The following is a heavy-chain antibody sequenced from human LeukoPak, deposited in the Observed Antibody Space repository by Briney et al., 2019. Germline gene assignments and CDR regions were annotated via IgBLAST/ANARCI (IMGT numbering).Heavy chain of an antibody. CDR3: ATHPRGADGV. J-gene: IGHJ4*02. V-gene: IGHV3-30-3*01. CDR1: GFTFSSYA. CDR2: ISYDGSNK. D-gene: IGHD2-15*01. Sequence: GRSLRLSCAASGFTFSSYAMHWVRQAPGKGLEWVAVISYDGSNKYYADSVKGRFTISRDNSKKTLYLQMNSLRAEDTAVYYCATHPRGADGVWGQGTLVTVSS.